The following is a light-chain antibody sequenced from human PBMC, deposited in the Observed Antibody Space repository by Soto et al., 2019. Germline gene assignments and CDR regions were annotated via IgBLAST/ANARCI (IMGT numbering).Light chain of an antibody. CDR3: QEYKTWT. V-gene: IGKV1-5*01. Sequence: DIQMTHSPSTLSASLGDTVTITCRAIQSVSTWLAWYQQTPGKAPKLLMYDASTLESGAPARFSGSGSGTEFTLTISSLQPEDFATYHCQEYKTWTFGQGTKVDIK. J-gene: IGKJ1*01. CDR2: DAS. CDR1: QSVSTW.